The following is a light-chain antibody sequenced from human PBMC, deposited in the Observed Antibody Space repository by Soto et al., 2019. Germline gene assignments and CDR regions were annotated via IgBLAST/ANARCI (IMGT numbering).Light chain of an antibody. CDR1: QSVSSY. J-gene: IGKJ1*01. Sequence: EMVMTQSPATLSVSPGERVTLSCRASQSVSSYLAWYQQKPGQPPRLLIYVASTRAAGIPARFNGSGSGTEFTLTISSLQYEDLAVYYCQRYKDWPPRFDQGTKVEIK. CDR3: QRYKDWPPR. V-gene: IGKV3-15*01. CDR2: VAS.